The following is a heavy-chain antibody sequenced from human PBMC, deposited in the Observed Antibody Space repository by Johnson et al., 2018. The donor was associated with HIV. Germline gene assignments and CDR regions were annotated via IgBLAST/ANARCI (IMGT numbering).Heavy chain of an antibody. Sequence: QVQLLESGGGVVQPGGSLRLSCAASGFTFSSYGMHWVRQAPGKGLEWVTFIRYDGSNEYYADSVKGRFTISRDNAKNSLYLQMNSLRAEDTAVYYCASPPDAFDIWGQGTMVTVSS. CDR1: GFTFSSYG. V-gene: IGHV3-30*02. CDR2: IRYDGSNE. CDR3: ASPPDAFDI. J-gene: IGHJ3*02.